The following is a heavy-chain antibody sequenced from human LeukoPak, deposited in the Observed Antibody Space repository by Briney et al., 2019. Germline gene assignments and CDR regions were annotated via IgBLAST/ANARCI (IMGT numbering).Heavy chain of an antibody. Sequence: PGGSLRLSCAASGFTFSSYAMSWVRQAPGKGLEWVSAISGSSGSTYYADSVKGRITISRDNTKNTLYLQMNSLGAEDTAVYYCAKAGYSYGYFDYWGQGTLVTVSS. J-gene: IGHJ4*02. CDR2: ISGSSGST. CDR1: GFTFSSYA. D-gene: IGHD5-18*01. V-gene: IGHV3-23*01. CDR3: AKAGYSYGYFDY.